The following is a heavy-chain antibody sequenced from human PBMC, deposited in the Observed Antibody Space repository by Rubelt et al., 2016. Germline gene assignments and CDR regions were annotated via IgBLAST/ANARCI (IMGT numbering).Heavy chain of an antibody. CDR3: ARFAIGGHSSGYLFDY. V-gene: IGHV4-34*01. J-gene: IGHJ4*02. CDR2: INHSGST. Sequence: QVQLQQWGAGLLKPSETLSLTCAVYGGSFSGYYWSWIRQPPGKGLEWIGEINHSGSTNYNPSLKSRVTISVDTSKNQFSLKRGSVTAADTAVYYCARFAIGGHSSGYLFDYWGQGTLVTVSS. D-gene: IGHD3-22*01. CDR1: GGSFSGYY.